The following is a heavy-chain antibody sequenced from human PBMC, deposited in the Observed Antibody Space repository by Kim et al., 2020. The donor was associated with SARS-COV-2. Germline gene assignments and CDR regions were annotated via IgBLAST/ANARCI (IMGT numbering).Heavy chain of an antibody. D-gene: IGHD5-18*01. CDR3: ARDPYSYGYYYYYYGMDV. CDR2: IKQDGSEK. J-gene: IGHJ6*02. CDR1: GFTFSSYW. V-gene: IGHV3-7*01. Sequence: GGSLRLSCAASGFTFSSYWMSWVRQAPGKGLEWVANIKQDGSEKYYVDSVKGRFTISRDNAKNSLYLQMNSLRAEDTAVYYCARDPYSYGYYYYYYGMDVWGQGTPVTVSS.